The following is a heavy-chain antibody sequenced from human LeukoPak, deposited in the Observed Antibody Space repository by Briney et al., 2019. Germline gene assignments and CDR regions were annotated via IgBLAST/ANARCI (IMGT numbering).Heavy chain of an antibody. V-gene: IGHV3-48*03. CDR1: RFTFSSYE. J-gene: IGHJ4*02. CDR3: ASCNAKTSLTNFDY. D-gene: IGHD2/OR15-2a*01. CDR2: ISGSGIK. Sequence: SGGSLRLSCAASRFTFSSYEMNWVRQAPGKGLEWVSYISGSGIKHYADSVKGRFTISRDNAKNSLHLQMNSLRVEDTAVYYCASCNAKTSLTNFDYWGQGTLVTVSS.